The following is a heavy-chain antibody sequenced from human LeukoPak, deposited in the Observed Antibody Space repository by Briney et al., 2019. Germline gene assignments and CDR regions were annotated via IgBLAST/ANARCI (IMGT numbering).Heavy chain of an antibody. CDR2: IYYSGCT. D-gene: IGHD1-14*01. CDR1: GGSISSGGYY. CDR3: ARSTSDSTRGAFDI. V-gene: IGHV4-31*03. Sequence: SETLSLTCTVSGGSISSGGYYWSWIRQHPGKGLEWIGYIYYSGCTYYNPSLKSRVTISVDTSKNQFSLKLSSVTAADTAVYYCARSTSDSTRGAFDIWGQGTMVTVSS. J-gene: IGHJ3*02.